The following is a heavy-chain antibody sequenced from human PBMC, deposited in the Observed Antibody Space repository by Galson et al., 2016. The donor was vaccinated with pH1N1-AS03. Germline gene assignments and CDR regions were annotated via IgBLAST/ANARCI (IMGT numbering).Heavy chain of an antibody. CDR1: GFTLRTYD. Sequence: SLRLSCAASGFTLRTYDMHWVRRAPGKGLEWVGINRYYGSSEYYGDSMKGRFTNSRDNAKNSLYLQMNSLRAEDTAVYYCTRYARGPSFGGQGTLVTVSS. CDR3: TRYARGPSF. J-gene: IGHJ4*02. V-gene: IGHV3-33*01. CDR2: NRYYGSSE.